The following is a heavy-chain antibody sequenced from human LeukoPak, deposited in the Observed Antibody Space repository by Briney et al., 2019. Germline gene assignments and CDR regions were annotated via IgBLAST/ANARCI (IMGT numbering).Heavy chain of an antibody. CDR1: GLTFSSYA. CDR2: FSGSASST. D-gene: IGHD6-13*01. Sequence: GGSLRLSCAASGLTFSSYAMSWVRQAPGKGLEWVSAFSGSASSTFYADSVKGRFTISRDNSKNTLYLQMNSLRAEDTAVYYCAKDPGLLIAAAGIFDYWGQGTLVTVSS. J-gene: IGHJ4*02. CDR3: AKDPGLLIAAAGIFDY. V-gene: IGHV3-23*01.